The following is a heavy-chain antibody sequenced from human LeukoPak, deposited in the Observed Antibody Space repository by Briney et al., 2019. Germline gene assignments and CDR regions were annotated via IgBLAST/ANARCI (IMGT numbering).Heavy chain of an antibody. CDR1: GFTFSDYY. J-gene: IGHJ3*02. D-gene: IGHD1-26*01. Sequence: KPGGSLRPSCAASGFTFSDYYMSWIRQAPGKGLEWVSYISSSSSYTNYADSVKGRFTISRDNAKNSLYLQMNSLRAEDTAVYYCAREEEEREGPFDIWGQGTMVTVSS. CDR3: AREEEEREGPFDI. V-gene: IGHV3-11*06. CDR2: ISSSSSYT.